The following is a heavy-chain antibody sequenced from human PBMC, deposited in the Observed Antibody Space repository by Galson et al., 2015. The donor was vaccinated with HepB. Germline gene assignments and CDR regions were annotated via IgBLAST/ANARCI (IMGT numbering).Heavy chain of an antibody. D-gene: IGHD1-26*01. V-gene: IGHV3-69-1*02. CDR1: GFTFSDHR. Sequence: SLRLSCATSGFTFSDHRMHWVRQAPGKGLEWVSTITSDSSTYYADPVKGRFTISRDNAKNSLYLQMNSLRAEDTAVYYCARLTVDWWEDYWGQGTLVTVSS. J-gene: IGHJ4*02. CDR3: ARLTVDWWEDY. CDR2: ITSDSST.